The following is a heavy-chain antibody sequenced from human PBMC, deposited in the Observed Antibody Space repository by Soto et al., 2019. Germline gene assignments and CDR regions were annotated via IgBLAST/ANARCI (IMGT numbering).Heavy chain of an antibody. CDR1: GFTFSTYS. D-gene: IGHD3-22*01. CDR3: ARDYYDRSRSFAY. CDR2: ISSSSSTI. Sequence: GGSLRLSCAASGFTFSTYSMNWVRQAPGKGLEWISYISSSSSTIYYADSVKGRFTISRDNAKNSLFLQMSSLRDEDTAVYYCARDYYDRSRSFAYWGQGTLVTVSS. V-gene: IGHV3-48*02. J-gene: IGHJ4*02.